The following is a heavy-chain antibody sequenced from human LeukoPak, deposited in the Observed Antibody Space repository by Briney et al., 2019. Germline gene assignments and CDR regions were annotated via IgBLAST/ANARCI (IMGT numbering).Heavy chain of an antibody. V-gene: IGHV3-11*01. CDR3: AKDGIVGATLLYYFDY. CDR1: GFTFSDYY. D-gene: IGHD1-26*01. Sequence: GGSLRLSCAASGFTFSDYYMSWIRQAPGKGLEWVSYISSSGSTIYYADSVKGRFTISRDNAKNSLYLQMNSLRAEDTAIYYCAKDGIVGATLLYYFDYWGQGTLATVSS. CDR2: ISSSGSTI. J-gene: IGHJ4*02.